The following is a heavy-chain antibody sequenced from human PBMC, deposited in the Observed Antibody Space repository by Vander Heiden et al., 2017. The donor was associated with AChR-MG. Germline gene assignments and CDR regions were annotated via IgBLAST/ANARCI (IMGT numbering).Heavy chain of an antibody. CDR3: ATDLYSGYGSSVH. J-gene: IGHJ4*02. V-gene: IGHV1-46*01. Sequence: QVQMMQSGAEVKKPGASVKVSCKTSASTLTNDFIHWVRQAPGQGLEWMGIIDPSGENTISEQKFQGRVSMTRDTSTTTVYMELSSLRSDDTAVYYCATDLYSGYGSSVHWGQGTSVTVSS. CDR1: ASTLTNDF. CDR2: IDPSGENT. D-gene: IGHD5-12*01.